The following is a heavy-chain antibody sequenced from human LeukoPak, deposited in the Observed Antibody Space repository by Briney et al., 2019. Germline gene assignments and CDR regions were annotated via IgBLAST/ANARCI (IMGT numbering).Heavy chain of an antibody. J-gene: IGHJ3*01. CDR1: GFTLSSYW. V-gene: IGHV3-7*01. CDR3: AKVPR. CDR2: VKQDGSEK. Sequence: GGSLRLSCAASGFTLSSYWMSWVRLAPGKGLEWVANVKQDGSEKYYVDSVKGRFTISRDNAKNSLFLQMNSLRAEDTAVYYCAKVPRWGQGTMVTVSS.